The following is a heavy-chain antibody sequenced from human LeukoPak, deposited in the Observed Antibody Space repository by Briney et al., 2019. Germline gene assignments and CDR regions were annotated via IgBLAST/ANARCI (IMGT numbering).Heavy chain of an antibody. J-gene: IGHJ3*02. CDR2: ISSSGNYI. Sequence: PGGSLRLSCAASGFTFSSYSVNWVRQAPGKGLEWVSSISSSGNYIEYADSVKGRFTISRDNAKNSLYLQMYSLRAEDTAVYYCAREGPLTGDAFDIWGQGTMVTVSS. V-gene: IGHV3-21*01. D-gene: IGHD7-27*01. CDR3: AREGPLTGDAFDI. CDR1: GFTFSSYS.